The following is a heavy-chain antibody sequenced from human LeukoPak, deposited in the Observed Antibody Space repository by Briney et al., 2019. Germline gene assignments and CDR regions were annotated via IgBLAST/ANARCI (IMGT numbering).Heavy chain of an antibody. CDR1: GFTFSSYA. CDR2: ISGSGGST. D-gene: IGHD3-10*01. CDR3: AKDMSYYGSGSYYNPSDY. V-gene: IGHV3-23*01. Sequence: GGSLRLSCAASGFTFSSYAISWVRQAPGKGLEWVSAISGSGGSTYYADSVKGRFTIYRDNSKNTLYLQMNSLRGEDTAVYYCAKDMSYYGSGSYYNPSDYWGQGTLVTVSS. J-gene: IGHJ4*02.